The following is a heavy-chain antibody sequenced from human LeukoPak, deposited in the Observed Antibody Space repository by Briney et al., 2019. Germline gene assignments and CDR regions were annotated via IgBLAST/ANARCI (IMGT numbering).Heavy chain of an antibody. D-gene: IGHD3-22*01. J-gene: IGHJ4*02. CDR1: GYTFTSYG. V-gene: IGHV1-18*01. CDR2: ISAYNGNT. CDR3: ARDNYDSSGYYSAQYYFDY. Sequence: ASVKVSCKASGYTFTSYGISWVRQAPGQGLEWMGWISAYNGNTNYAQKLQGRVTMTTDTSTSTAYMELRSLRSDDTAVYYCARDNYDSSGYYSAQYYFDYWGQGTLVTVSS.